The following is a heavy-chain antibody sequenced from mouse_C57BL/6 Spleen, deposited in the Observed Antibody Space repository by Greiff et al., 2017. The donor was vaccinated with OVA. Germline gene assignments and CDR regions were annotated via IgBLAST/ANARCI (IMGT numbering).Heavy chain of an antibody. Sequence: LQQSGAELVRPGSSVKLSCKASYFAFMASAMHWVKQRPGHGLEWIGYFTMYSDATEYSEHFKGKATLTANTSSSTAYMELSSLTSEDSAVYYCARGDDYDAMDYWGQGTSVTVSS. J-gene: IGHJ4*01. V-gene: IGHV1-49*01. CDR1: YFAFMASA. CDR2: FTMYSDAT. CDR3: ARGDDYDAMDY.